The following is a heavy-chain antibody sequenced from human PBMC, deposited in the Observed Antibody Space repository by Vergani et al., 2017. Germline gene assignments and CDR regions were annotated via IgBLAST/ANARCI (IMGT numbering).Heavy chain of an antibody. V-gene: IGHV1-46*01. D-gene: IGHD3-16*01. CDR1: GYTFTSYY. Sequence: QVQLVQSGAEVKKPGASVKVSCKASGYTFTSYYMHWVRQAPGQGLEWMGIINPSGGSTSYAQKFQGRVTMTRDTSTSTVYMVLSSLRSEDTAVYYCARELRLGELVDYWGQGTLVTVSS. CDR2: INPSGGST. J-gene: IGHJ4*02. CDR3: ARELRLGELVDY.